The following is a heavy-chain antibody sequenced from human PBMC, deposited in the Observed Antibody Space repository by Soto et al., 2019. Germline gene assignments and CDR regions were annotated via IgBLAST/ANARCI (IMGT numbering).Heavy chain of an antibody. D-gene: IGHD3-10*01. Sequence: QVQLVQSGAEVKKPGSSVKVSCKASGGTFSSYTINWVRQAPGQGLEWMGRIIPILGIADYAQKFQGRVTITADKSTSTAYMELSSLRFEDTAVYYCAIDYYGSGAYYYGMDVWGQGTTVTVSS. CDR2: IIPILGIA. CDR1: GGTFSSYT. V-gene: IGHV1-69*08. J-gene: IGHJ6*02. CDR3: AIDYYGSGAYYYGMDV.